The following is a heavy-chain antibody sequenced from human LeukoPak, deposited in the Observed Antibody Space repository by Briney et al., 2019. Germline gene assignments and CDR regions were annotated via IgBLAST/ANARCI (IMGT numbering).Heavy chain of an antibody. CDR2: IRYDGSNK. CDR3: AKGRGGNYYDYYSGMDV. D-gene: IGHD3-10*01. CDR1: GFTFSNCA. J-gene: IGHJ6*02. Sequence: GGSLRLSCAASGFTFSNCAMHWVRQAPGKGLEWVAFIRYDGSNKFYADFVKGRFTISRDNAKNSLYLHMNSLRAEDTAFYFCAKGRGGNYYDYYSGMDVWGHGTTVTVSS. V-gene: IGHV3-30*02.